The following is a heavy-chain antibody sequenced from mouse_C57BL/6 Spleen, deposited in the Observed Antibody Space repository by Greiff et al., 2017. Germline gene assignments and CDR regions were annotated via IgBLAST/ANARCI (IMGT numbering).Heavy chain of an antibody. CDR1: GYSITSGYY. CDR3: ARGGLLRDGWYFDV. CDR2: ISYDGSN. D-gene: IGHD1-1*01. J-gene: IGHJ1*03. Sequence: EVQLVESGPGLVKPSQSLSLTCSVTGYSITSGYYWNWIRQFPGNKLEWMGYISYDGSNNYNPPLKNRISITRDTSKNQFFLKLNSVTTEDTATYYCARGGLLRDGWYFDVWGTGTTVTVSS. V-gene: IGHV3-6*01.